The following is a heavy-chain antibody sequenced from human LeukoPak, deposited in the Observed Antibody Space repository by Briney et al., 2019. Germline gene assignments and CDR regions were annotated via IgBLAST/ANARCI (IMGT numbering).Heavy chain of an antibody. CDR1: GFTFSNAW. D-gene: IGHD3-3*01. Sequence: GGSLRLSCAASGFTFSNAWMSWVRQAPGKGLEWVGRIRSIPDGGTRDYAAAVKGRFSISRDDAKSTLYLQMNSLKTEDTAVYYCTTDRYYDFWSGYRFDYWGQGTLVTVSS. V-gene: IGHV3-15*01. J-gene: IGHJ4*02. CDR2: IRSIPDGGTR. CDR3: TTDRYYDFWSGYRFDY.